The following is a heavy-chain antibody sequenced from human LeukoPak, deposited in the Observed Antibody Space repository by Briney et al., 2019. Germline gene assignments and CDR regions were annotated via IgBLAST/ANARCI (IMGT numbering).Heavy chain of an antibody. CDR2: ISGSGGKT. J-gene: IGHJ4*02. CDR1: GFTFSSYA. CDR3: ARGVSGTYYLQTFDY. V-gene: IGHV3-23*01. D-gene: IGHD1-26*01. Sequence: GGSLRLSCAASGFTFSSYAMNWVRQAPGKGLEWASVISGSGGKTHYADSVKGRFTISGDNSKNTLYLQMNSLRAEDTAVYYCARGVSGTYYLQTFDYWGRGTLVTVSS.